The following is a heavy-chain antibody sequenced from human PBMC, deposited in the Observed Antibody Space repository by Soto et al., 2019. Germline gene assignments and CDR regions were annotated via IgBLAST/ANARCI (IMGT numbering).Heavy chain of an antibody. CDR1: GYSFTSYW. D-gene: IGHD5-12*01. CDR3: ASPRVYDSNYYFDY. CDR2: IDPSDSYT. V-gene: IGHV5-10-1*01. Sequence: GESLKISCKGSGYSFTSYWISWVRQMPGKGLEWMGRIDPSDSYTNYSPSFQGHVTISADKSISTAYLQWSSLKASDTAMYYCASPRVYDSNYYFDYWGQGTLVTVSS. J-gene: IGHJ4*02.